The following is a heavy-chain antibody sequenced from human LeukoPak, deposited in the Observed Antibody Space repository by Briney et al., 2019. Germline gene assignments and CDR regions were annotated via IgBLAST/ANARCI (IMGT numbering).Heavy chain of an antibody. D-gene: IGHD6-19*01. CDR2: ISYSGST. J-gene: IGHJ5*02. Sequence: SETLSLTCTVSGASISSHYWSWIRQPPGKGLEWLGYISYSGSTNYNPSLKSRVTISVDTKQFSLKLSSVTAADTAVYYCARERVAVAGGPRYNWFDPWGQGTLVTVSS. V-gene: IGHV4-59*11. CDR1: GASISSHY. CDR3: ARERVAVAGGPRYNWFDP.